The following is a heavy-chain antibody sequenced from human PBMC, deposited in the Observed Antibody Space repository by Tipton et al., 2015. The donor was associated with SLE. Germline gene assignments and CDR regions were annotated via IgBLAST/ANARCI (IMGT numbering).Heavy chain of an antibody. CDR1: GDSVSSNSAA. CDR2: TYYMSKWYN. CDR3: ARGFLYDGFQV. V-gene: IGHV6-1*01. D-gene: IGHD2-2*02. Sequence: LVKPSQTLSLTCAISGDSVSSNSAAWNWIRQSPPRGLEWLGRTYYMSKWYNDYAVSVKSRIIINPDTSKNQFSLQLTSVTPEDTAVYYCARGFLYDGFQVWGQGTLVTVSS. J-gene: IGHJ1*01.